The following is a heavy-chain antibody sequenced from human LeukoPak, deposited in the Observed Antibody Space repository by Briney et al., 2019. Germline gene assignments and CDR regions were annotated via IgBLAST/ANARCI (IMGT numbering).Heavy chain of an antibody. J-gene: IGHJ4*02. CDR2: INPNSGGT. Sequence: GASVKASCKASGYTFTGYYMHWVRQAPGQGLEWMGWINPNSGGTNYAQKFQGRVTMTRDTSISTAYMGLSRLRSDDTAVYYCASQVENYYDSSGYRFDYWGQGTLVTVSS. V-gene: IGHV1-2*02. D-gene: IGHD3-22*01. CDR3: ASQVENYYDSSGYRFDY. CDR1: GYTFTGYY.